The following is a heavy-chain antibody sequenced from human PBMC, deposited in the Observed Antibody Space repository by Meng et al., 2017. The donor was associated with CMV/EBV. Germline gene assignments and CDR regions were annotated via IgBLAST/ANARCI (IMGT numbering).Heavy chain of an antibody. CDR3: ARVGGLEFDY. Sequence: GVLKISCAASGFTFSSYSMNWVRQAPGKGLEWVSSISSSSSYIYYADSVKGRFTISRDNAKNSLYLQMNSRRAEDTAVYYCARVGGLEFDYWGQGTLVTVSS. D-gene: IGHD3/OR15-3a*01. CDR2: ISSSSSYI. J-gene: IGHJ4*02. CDR1: GFTFSSYS. V-gene: IGHV3-21*01.